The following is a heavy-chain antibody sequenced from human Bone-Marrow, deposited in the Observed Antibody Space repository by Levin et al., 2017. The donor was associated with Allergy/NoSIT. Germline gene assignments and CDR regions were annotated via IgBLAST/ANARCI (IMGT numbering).Heavy chain of an antibody. Sequence: SGPTLVKPTQTLTLTCTVYGLSLRSLGVGVGWIRQPPGKALEFLSIIYWDDDKRYSPSLKSRLTINRDISKNQVVLTMTNMDPLDTASYFCARQNGYEIDYWGQGILVTVSS. CDR2: IYWDDDK. V-gene: IGHV2-5*02. CDR3: ARQNGYEIDY. CDR1: GLSLRSLGVG. J-gene: IGHJ4*02. D-gene: IGHD5-12*01.